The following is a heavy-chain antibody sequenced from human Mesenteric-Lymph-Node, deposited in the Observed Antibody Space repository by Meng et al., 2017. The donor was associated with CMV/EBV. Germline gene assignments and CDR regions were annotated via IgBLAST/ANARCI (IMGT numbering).Heavy chain of an antibody. CDR1: GFPFSRSV. V-gene: IGHV3-23*01. CDR2: ISPSGGST. CDR3: ARVSSNSSSVSDWYFDL. J-gene: IGHJ2*01. D-gene: IGHD6-6*01. Sequence: GGSLRLSCAASGFPFSRSVMTWVRQAPGKGLEWVSNISPSGGSTYYADSVKGRFTISRDNAKNTLYLQMNSLRAEDTAMYYCARVSSNSSSVSDWYFDLWGRGTLVTVSS.